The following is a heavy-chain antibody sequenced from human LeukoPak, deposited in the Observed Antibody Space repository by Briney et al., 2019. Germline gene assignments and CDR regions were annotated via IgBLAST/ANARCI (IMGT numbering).Heavy chain of an antibody. D-gene: IGHD3-22*01. CDR2: IYHSGST. V-gene: IGHV4-38-2*02. J-gene: IGHJ4*02. Sequence: SETLSLTCIVSGYSINSGYHWGWIRQPPGKGLEWIGSIYHSGSTYYNPSLKSRVTISIDTSKNQFSLKLSSVTAADIAVYYCARHYLYDTSGDGTYYFDYWGQGTLVTVSS. CDR1: GYSINSGYH. CDR3: ARHYLYDTSGDGTYYFDY.